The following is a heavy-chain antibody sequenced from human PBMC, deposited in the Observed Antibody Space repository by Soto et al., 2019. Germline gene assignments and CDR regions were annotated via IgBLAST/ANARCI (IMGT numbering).Heavy chain of an antibody. CDR3: ASQGYWLQVVGDAFDI. Sequence: ASVKVSCKASGGTFSSYAISWVRQAPGQGLEWMGGIIPIFGTANYAQKFQGRVTITADESTSTAYMELSSLRSEDTAVYYCASQGYWLQVVGDAFDIWGQGTMVTVSS. J-gene: IGHJ3*02. CDR2: IIPIFGTA. D-gene: IGHD2-8*02. CDR1: GGTFSSYA. V-gene: IGHV1-69*13.